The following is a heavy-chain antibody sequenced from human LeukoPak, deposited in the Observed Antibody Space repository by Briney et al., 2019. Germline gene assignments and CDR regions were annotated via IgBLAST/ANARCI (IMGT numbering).Heavy chain of an antibody. CDR1: GGSISSSSYY. J-gene: IGHJ4*02. D-gene: IGHD3-10*01. Sequence: PSETLSLTCTVSGGSISSSSYYWGWIRQPPGKGLEWVSAISGSGGSTYYADSVKGRFTISRDNSKNTLYLQMNSLRAEDTAVYYCAKDSSHPGGSMVPGLFDYWGQGTLVTVSS. CDR2: ISGSGGST. CDR3: AKDSSHPGGSMVPGLFDY. V-gene: IGHV3-23*01.